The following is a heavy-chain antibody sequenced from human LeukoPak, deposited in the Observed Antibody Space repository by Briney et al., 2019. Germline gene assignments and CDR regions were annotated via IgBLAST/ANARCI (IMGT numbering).Heavy chain of an antibody. Sequence: GGSLRLSCAASGFTVSSNYMGWVRQAPGKGLEWVSVLYSGSSTYYPDSVKGRFTISRDNSQNTLYLQMDSLRAEDTAVYYCARLYDSSAYGAFDIWGQGTMVTVSS. CDR1: GFTVSSNY. CDR2: LYSGSST. CDR3: ARLYDSSAYGAFDI. D-gene: IGHD3-22*01. J-gene: IGHJ3*02. V-gene: IGHV3-66*02.